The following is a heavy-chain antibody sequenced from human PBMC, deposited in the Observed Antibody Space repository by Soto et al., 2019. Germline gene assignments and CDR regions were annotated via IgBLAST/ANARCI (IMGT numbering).Heavy chain of an antibody. D-gene: IGHD3-16*01. J-gene: IGHJ5*02. CDR3: ARDLHDYVSFRFDP. Sequence: PGGSLRLSCAASGFTFSSYSMNWVRQAPGKGLEWVSSISSSSSFIYYAGSLKGRFTISRDNAKNSLYLQMNSLRAEDTAVYYCARDLHDYVSFRFDPWGQGTLVTVSS. V-gene: IGHV3-21*01. CDR1: GFTFSSYS. CDR2: ISSSSSFI.